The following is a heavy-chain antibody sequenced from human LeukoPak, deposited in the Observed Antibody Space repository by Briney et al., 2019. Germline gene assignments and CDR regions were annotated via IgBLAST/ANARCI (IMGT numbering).Heavy chain of an antibody. J-gene: IGHJ4*02. D-gene: IGHD1-1*01. CDR1: GFTVSSNY. V-gene: IGHV3-53*01. CDR2: IYSGGST. CDR3: AKVEGASKASVY. Sequence: HAGGSLRLSCAASGFTVSSNYMSWVRQAPGKGLEWVSVIYSGGSTYYADSVKGRFTISRDNSKNTLYLQMYSLRAEDTAVYYCAKVEGASKASVYWGQGALVTVSS.